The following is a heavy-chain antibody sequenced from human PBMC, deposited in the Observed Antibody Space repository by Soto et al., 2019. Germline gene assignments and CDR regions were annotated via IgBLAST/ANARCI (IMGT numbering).Heavy chain of an antibody. D-gene: IGHD6-13*01. CDR3: ARVQTRSHSSSYGFDP. CDR2: IYSGGST. CDR1: GFTVSSNY. Sequence: GGSLRLSCAASGFTVSSNYMSWVRQAPGKGLEWVSVIYSGGSTYYADSVKGRFTISRHNSKNTLYLQMNSLRAEDTAVYYCARVQTRSHSSSYGFDPWGQGTLVTVSS. V-gene: IGHV3-53*04. J-gene: IGHJ5*02.